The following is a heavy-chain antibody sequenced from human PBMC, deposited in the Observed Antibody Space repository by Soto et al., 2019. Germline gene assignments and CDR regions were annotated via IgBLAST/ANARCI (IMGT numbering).Heavy chain of an antibody. V-gene: IGHV3-30*03. CDR1: GFTFRNYG. D-gene: IGHD3-10*01. Sequence: PGGSLRLSCAGSGFTFRNYGMPRDRPAPGKGLDGVALTSFDGFSQYYGKSVEGRFTISRDNSKNTLYLQMVSLRPEYSAMYLCVMAPGRARIILFDYWGQGTLVTVSS. J-gene: IGHJ4*02. CDR2: TSFDGFSQ. CDR3: VMAPGRARIILFDY.